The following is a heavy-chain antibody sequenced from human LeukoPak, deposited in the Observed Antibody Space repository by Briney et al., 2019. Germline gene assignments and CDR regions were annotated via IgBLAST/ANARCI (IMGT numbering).Heavy chain of an antibody. J-gene: IGHJ4*02. D-gene: IGHD3-9*01. Sequence: GSLRLSCAASGFTFSSYGMSWVRQAPGKGLEWVSSISSSGGSTYSADSVKGRFIISRDNSKNMLYLQMNSLRAEDTAVYYCAKEGGYFDWPFTFDYWGQGTLVTVSS. CDR1: GFTFSSYG. CDR2: ISSSGGST. V-gene: IGHV3-23*01. CDR3: AKEGGYFDWPFTFDY.